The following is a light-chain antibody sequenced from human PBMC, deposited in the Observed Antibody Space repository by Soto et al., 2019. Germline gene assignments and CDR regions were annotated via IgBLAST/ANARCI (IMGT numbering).Light chain of an antibody. CDR1: QSISDY. CDR2: AAS. J-gene: IGKJ1*01. V-gene: IGKV1-39*01. Sequence: DVQMTQSPSSLSASVGDRVTITCWASQSISDYLNWYQQKPGKAPTLLIYAASSLQSGVPSRFSGSGSGTEFTLTISSLQPEDFATYYCQHSFNTPPTFGQGTKVEI. CDR3: QHSFNTPPT.